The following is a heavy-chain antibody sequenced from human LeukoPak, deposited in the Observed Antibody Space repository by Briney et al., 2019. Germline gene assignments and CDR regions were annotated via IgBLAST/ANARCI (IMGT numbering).Heavy chain of an antibody. D-gene: IGHD2-15*01. Sequence: GGSLRLSCAASGFTVSSNYMSWVRQAPGKGLEWVGRIKSKTDGGTTDYAAPVKGRFTISRDDSKNTLYLQMNSLKTEDTAVYYCTTEERVSSGYCSGGSCYIDYWGQGTLVTVSS. CDR2: IKSKTDGGTT. V-gene: IGHV3-15*01. CDR1: GFTVSSNY. J-gene: IGHJ4*02. CDR3: TTEERVSSGYCSGGSCYIDY.